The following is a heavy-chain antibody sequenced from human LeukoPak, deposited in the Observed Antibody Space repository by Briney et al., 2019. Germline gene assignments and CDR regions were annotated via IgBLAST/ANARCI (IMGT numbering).Heavy chain of an antibody. V-gene: IGHV4-59*01. Sequence: SETLSLTCTVSGGSIRSYYWSWIRQPPGKGLEWIAYIYYSGSTNYNPSLKSRVTISVDTSKNQFSLKLSSVTAADTAVYYCARRYGSGSSGTFDYWGQGTLVTVSS. J-gene: IGHJ4*02. D-gene: IGHD3-10*01. CDR1: GGSIRSYY. CDR2: IYYSGST. CDR3: ARRYGSGSSGTFDY.